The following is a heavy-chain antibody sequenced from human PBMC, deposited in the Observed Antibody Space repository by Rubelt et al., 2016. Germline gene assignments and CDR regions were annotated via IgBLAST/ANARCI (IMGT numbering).Heavy chain of an antibody. V-gene: IGHV4-34*11. Sequence: QVQLQQWGAGLLKPSETLSLTCAVYGGSFSGYYWSWIRQPPGKGLEWIGSVYYSGRTSYSPSLKSRVTISVDTSKNQFSLDLTSVTAADTAVYYCATDLGRGYIYGPLDSWGQGTLVTVSS. CDR2: VYYSGRT. CDR1: GGSFSGYY. CDR3: ATDLGRGYIYGPLDS. D-gene: IGHD5-18*01. J-gene: IGHJ4*02.